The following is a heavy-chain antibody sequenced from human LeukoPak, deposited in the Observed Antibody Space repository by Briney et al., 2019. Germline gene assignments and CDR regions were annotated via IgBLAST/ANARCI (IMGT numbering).Heavy chain of an antibody. CDR2: ISGSGGST. J-gene: IGHJ4*02. CDR1: GFTFSSYA. D-gene: IGHD6-19*01. CDR3: AKEYSSGWYHYPYFDY. V-gene: IGHV3-23*01. Sequence: PGGSLRLSCAASGFTFSSYAMSWVRQAPGKGLEWVSAISGSGGSTYYADSVKGRFTISRDNSKNTLYPQMNSLRAEDTAVYYCAKEYSSGWYHYPYFDYWGQGTLVTVSS.